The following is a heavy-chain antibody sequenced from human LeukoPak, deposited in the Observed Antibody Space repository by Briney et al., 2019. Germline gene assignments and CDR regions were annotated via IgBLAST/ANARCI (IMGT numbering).Heavy chain of an antibody. V-gene: IGHV1-69*05. CDR2: IIPIFGTA. CDR1: GGAFSSYA. D-gene: IGHD4-23*01. CDR3: ASHEGRYGGNSY. J-gene: IGHJ4*02. Sequence: SVKVSCKASGGAFSSYAISWVRQAPGQGLEWMGGIIPIFGTANYAQKFQGRVTITTDESTSTAYMELSSLRSEDTAVYYCASHEGRYGGNSYWGQGALVTVSS.